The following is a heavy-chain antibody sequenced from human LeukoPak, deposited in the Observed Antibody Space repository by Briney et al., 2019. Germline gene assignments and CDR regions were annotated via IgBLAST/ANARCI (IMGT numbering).Heavy chain of an antibody. J-gene: IGHJ4*02. V-gene: IGHV3-7*01. Sequence: ETLSLTCAVYGGSFSGYYWSWIRQPPGKGLEWVANIKKDGSEKYYVDSVKGRFTISRDNAKTSLYLQMNSLRAEDTAVYYCARDFYDGFALDYWGQGTLVTVSS. CDR1: GGSFSGYY. CDR2: IKKDGSEK. CDR3: ARDFYDGFALDY. D-gene: IGHD2/OR15-2a*01.